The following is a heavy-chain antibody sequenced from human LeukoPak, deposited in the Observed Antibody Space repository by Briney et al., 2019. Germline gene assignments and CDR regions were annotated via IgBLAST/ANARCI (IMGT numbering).Heavy chain of an antibody. CDR3: ARFIDKTYYFDY. D-gene: IGHD3-22*01. Sequence: SETLSLTCTVSGGSISSYYWSWIRQPPGKGLEWIGYIYYSGSTNYNPSLKSRVTISVDTSKNQFSLKLSSVTAADTAVYYCARFIDKTYYFDYWGQGTLVTVSS. J-gene: IGHJ4*02. CDR1: GGSISSYY. V-gene: IGHV4-59*01. CDR2: IYYSGST.